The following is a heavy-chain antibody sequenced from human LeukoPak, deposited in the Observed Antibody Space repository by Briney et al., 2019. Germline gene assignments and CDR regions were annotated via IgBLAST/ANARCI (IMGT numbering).Heavy chain of an antibody. CDR3: ARTHRALAIDY. Sequence: PSETLSLTCTVSGGSISSYYWSWIRQPPGKGLEWIGYIYYSGSTYYNPSLKRRVTISVDTSKNQFSLKLSSVTAADTAVYYCARTHRALAIDYWGQGTLVTVSS. V-gene: IGHV4-59*06. J-gene: IGHJ4*02. D-gene: IGHD1/OR15-1a*01. CDR1: GGSISSYY. CDR2: IYYSGST.